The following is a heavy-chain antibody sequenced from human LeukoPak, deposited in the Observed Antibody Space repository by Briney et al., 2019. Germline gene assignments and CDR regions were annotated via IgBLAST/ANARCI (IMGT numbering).Heavy chain of an antibody. CDR3: ARDGLQLVRRLGRNTEYYYYYYMDV. CDR2: TYYRSKWYN. V-gene: IGHV6-1*01. D-gene: IGHD6-13*01. Sequence: SQTLSLTCAISGDTVSSNSAAWNWIRQSPSRGLEWLGRTYYRSKWYNDYAVSVKSRITINPDTSKYQFSMQLNSVTPEDTAVYYCARDGLQLVRRLGRNTEYYYYYYMDVWGKGTTVTVSS. J-gene: IGHJ6*03. CDR1: GDTVSSNSAA.